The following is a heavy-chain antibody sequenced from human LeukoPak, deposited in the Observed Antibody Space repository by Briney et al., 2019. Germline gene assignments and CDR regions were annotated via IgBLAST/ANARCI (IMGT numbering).Heavy chain of an antibody. D-gene: IGHD3-10*01. CDR2: IIPILGIA. V-gene: IGHV1-69*04. J-gene: IGHJ6*02. Sequence: PGASVKLSCKASGVTFSSYAISWVRQAPGQGLEWMGRIIPILGIANYAQKFQGRVTITADKSTSTAYMELSSLRSEDTAVYYCARDDPGYGSGSYRNGMDVWGQGTTVTVSS. CDR3: ARDDPGYGSGSYRNGMDV. CDR1: GVTFSSYA.